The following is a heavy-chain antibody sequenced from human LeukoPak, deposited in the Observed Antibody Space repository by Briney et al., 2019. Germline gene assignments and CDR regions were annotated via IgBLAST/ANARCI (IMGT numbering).Heavy chain of an antibody. Sequence: SETLSLTCAVYGGSFSGYYWSWIRQPPGKGLEWIGEINHGGSTNYNPSLKSRVTISVDTSKNQFSLKLSSVTAADTAVYYCARPYCSSTSCYGWFDPWGQGTLVTVSS. J-gene: IGHJ5*02. D-gene: IGHD2-2*01. CDR3: ARPYCSSTSCYGWFDP. CDR1: GGSFSGYY. CDR2: INHGGST. V-gene: IGHV4-34*01.